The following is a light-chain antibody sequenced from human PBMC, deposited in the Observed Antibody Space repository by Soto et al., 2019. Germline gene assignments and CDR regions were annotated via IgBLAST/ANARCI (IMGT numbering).Light chain of an antibody. J-gene: IGKJ5*01. Sequence: IVMTQSPATLSVSPWERATLSCRASQSVSSNLAWYQQKPGQAPRLLIYGASTRATGIPARFSGSGSGTEFTLTISSLQSEDFAVYYCQPYDNWPPFTFGQGTRLEIK. CDR2: GAS. CDR3: QPYDNWPPFT. CDR1: QSVSSN. V-gene: IGKV3-15*01.